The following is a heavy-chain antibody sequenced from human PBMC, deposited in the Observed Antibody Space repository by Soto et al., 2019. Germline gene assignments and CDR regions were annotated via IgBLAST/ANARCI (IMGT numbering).Heavy chain of an antibody. D-gene: IGHD6-19*01. CDR1: GYTFSSYG. CDR3: ARARGQWLVTTEYDC. Sequence: QVQLVQSGAEVKKPGASVKVSCKASGYTFSSYGISWVRQAPGQGLEWMGWISGYNGNTDYAQNLQGRVTMTTDTFASTAHMELRSLRSDNTAGYYCARARGQWLVTTEYDCWGQGTLVTVSS. CDR2: ISGYNGNT. V-gene: IGHV1-18*01. J-gene: IGHJ4*02.